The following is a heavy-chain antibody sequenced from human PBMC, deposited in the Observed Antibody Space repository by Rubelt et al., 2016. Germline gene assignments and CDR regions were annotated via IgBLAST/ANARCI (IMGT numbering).Heavy chain of an antibody. CDR3: ARQRATSRGWGASVYGMDV. CDR2: IHYSGST. V-gene: IGHV4-59*08. Sequence: QVQLQESGPGLVKPSETLSLTCTVSGVSITSSYWSWIRHPPRKGLEWIGYIHYSGSTNYNPSLKSRFTISVDTSKNQFSLKVSSATAADTAVEYCARQRATSRGWGASVYGMDVWGPGTTVIVSS. CDR1: GVSITSSY. J-gene: IGHJ6*02. D-gene: IGHD5-12*01.